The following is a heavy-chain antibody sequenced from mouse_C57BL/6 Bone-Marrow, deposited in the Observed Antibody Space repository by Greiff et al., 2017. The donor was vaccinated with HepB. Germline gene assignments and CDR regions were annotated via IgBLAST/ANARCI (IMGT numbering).Heavy chain of an antibody. CDR1: GYTFTSYG. CDR3: ARGSPDF. J-gene: IGHJ1*03. CDR2: IYPRSGNT. D-gene: IGHD1-1*02. V-gene: IGHV1-81*01. Sequence: QVQLKQSGAELVRPGASVKLSCKASGYTFTSYGISWVKQSTGQGLEWIGEIYPRSGNTYYNEKFKGKATLTADKSSSTAYMELRSLTSEDYAVYFCARGSPDFWGRGTTATVSA.